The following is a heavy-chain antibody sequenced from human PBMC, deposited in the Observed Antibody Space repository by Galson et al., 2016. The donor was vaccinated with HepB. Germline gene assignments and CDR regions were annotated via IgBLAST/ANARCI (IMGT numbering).Heavy chain of an antibody. CDR2: VYPGDSDT. Sequence: QSGAEVKKPGESLKISCRGSGYNFTSDWIGWVRQMPGKGLEWMGIVYPGDSDTRYSPSFQGQVTISADKSINTAYLQWSSLRASDTAIYYCARHVIEYSDLAPTLYFDYWGQGTLVTVSS. CDR3: ARHVIEYSDLAPTLYFDY. V-gene: IGHV5-51*01. CDR1: GYNFTSDW. J-gene: IGHJ4*02. D-gene: IGHD4-11*01.